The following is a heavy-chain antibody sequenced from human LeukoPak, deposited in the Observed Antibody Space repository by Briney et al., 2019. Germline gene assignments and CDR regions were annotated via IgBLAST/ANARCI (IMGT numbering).Heavy chain of an antibody. CDR2: FYPGDSDT. J-gene: IGHJ6*02. D-gene: IGHD5-12*01. V-gene: IGHV5-51*01. Sequence: GESLKISCKGSAYSFTTYWIGWVRQMPGKGLEWMGIFYPGDSDTRYSPSFQGQVTISADKSISTAYLQWSSLRASDTAMYYCARHTAWGAGGYSAYTNYYYYGMDVWGQGTTVTLSS. CDR1: AYSFTTYW. CDR3: ARHTAWGAGGYSAYTNYYYYGMDV.